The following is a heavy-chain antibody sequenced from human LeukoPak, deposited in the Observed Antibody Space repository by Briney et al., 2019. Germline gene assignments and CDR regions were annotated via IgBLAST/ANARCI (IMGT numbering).Heavy chain of an antibody. J-gene: IGHJ5*02. Sequence: SETLSLTCTVSGGSISSYYWSWIRQPPGKGLEWIGEINHSGSTNYNPSLKSRVTISVDTSKNQFSLKLSSVTAADTAVYYCARGRVVYSSSARWFDPWGQGTLVTVSS. D-gene: IGHD6-6*01. CDR3: ARGRVVYSSSARWFDP. V-gene: IGHV4-34*01. CDR2: INHSGST. CDR1: GGSISSYY.